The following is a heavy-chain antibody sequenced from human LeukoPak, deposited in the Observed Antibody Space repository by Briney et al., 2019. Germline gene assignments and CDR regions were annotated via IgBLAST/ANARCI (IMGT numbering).Heavy chain of an antibody. D-gene: IGHD5-24*01. V-gene: IGHV1-18*01. CDR3: ARARRGVEMATIFDF. J-gene: IGHJ4*02. Sequence: ASVKVSCKASGYTFTSYGISWVRQAPGQGLEWMGWISAYNGNTKYAQNLQGRVTVTTDTSTSTAYMELRSLRSDDTAVYYCARARRGVEMATIFDFWGQGTVVTVSS. CDR1: GYTFTSYG. CDR2: ISAYNGNT.